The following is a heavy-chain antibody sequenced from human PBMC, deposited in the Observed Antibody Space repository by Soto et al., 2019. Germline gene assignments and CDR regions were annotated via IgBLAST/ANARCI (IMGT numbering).Heavy chain of an antibody. J-gene: IGHJ4*02. CDR1: GFGFNGYA. D-gene: IGHD1-1*01. CDR2: ISFDGRNV. V-gene: IGHV3-30*04. CDR3: ASDGVLTTTFRLSYFAF. Sequence: GQLVESGGGVVQPGTSLRLSCAASGFGFNGYALHWVRQAPGKGLEWVAAISFDGRNVDYANSVKGRFTISRDNSRETLFLQLNSLRTEDTAIYYCASDGVLTTTFRLSYFAFWGRGTLVTVSS.